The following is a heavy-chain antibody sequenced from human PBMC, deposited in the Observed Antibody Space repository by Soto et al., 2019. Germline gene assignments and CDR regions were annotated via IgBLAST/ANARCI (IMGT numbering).Heavy chain of an antibody. CDR3: AREVRNYYDSTEGCWFDP. CDR1: GGSISSYY. V-gene: IGHV4-59*01. CDR2: IYNSGNT. D-gene: IGHD3-22*01. Sequence: SETLSLTCTVSGGSISSYYWGWVRQPPGKGLQESGYIYNSGNTNYNPTLKSRVTISVDTSKNQFSPKLSPMTVAATAVYFCAREVRNYYDSTEGCWFDPCGQGTLVTVSS. J-gene: IGHJ5*02.